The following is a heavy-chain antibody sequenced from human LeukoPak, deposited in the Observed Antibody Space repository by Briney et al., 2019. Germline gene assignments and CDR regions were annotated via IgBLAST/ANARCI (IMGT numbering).Heavy chain of an antibody. J-gene: IGHJ4*02. V-gene: IGHV3-7*01. CDR2: INQDGNEI. D-gene: IGHD6-13*01. Sequence: GGSLRLSCAASGFTFSSYSMNWVRQAPGKGLEWVANINQDGNEIYYVDSVKGRFTISRDNAKNSLYLQMNSLRAEDTAVYYCARDHRIAAAGSDYWGQGTLVTVSS. CDR3: ARDHRIAAAGSDY. CDR1: GFTFSSYS.